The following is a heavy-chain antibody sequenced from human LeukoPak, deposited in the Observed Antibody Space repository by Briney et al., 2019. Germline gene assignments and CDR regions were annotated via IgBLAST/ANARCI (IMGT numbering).Heavy chain of an antibody. J-gene: IGHJ4*02. Sequence: PSETLSLTCTVSGDSISGYYWSWIRQPPARGLEWIGYIYYSGSTSYSPSLKSRVTFSVDTSKKQFSLKLSSVTAADTAVYYCARVGTVDTAMVTPYYFDYWGQGTLVTVSS. CDR3: ARVGTVDTAMVTPYYFDY. CDR1: GDSISGYY. CDR2: IYYSGST. V-gene: IGHV4-59*08. D-gene: IGHD5-18*01.